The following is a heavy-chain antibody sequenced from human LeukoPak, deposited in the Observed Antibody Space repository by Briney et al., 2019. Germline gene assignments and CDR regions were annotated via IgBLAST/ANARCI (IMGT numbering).Heavy chain of an antibody. Sequence: GGSLRLSCAASGFTFSSYSMNWVRQAPGKGLECVSSISSSSSYIYYADSVKGRFTISRDNAKNSLYLQMNSLRAEDTAVYYRARDRRGYDFWSGYDYWGQGTLVTVSS. CDR3: ARDRRGYDFWSGYDY. V-gene: IGHV3-21*01. D-gene: IGHD3-3*01. J-gene: IGHJ4*02. CDR2: ISSSSSYI. CDR1: GFTFSSYS.